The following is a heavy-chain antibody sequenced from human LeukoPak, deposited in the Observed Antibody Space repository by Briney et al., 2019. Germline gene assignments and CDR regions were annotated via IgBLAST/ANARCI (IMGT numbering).Heavy chain of an antibody. CDR1: GYSISSGYY. CDR3: ARDRYYYDSSGYYNWFDP. D-gene: IGHD3-22*01. CDR2: INHSGST. J-gene: IGHJ5*02. V-gene: IGHV4-38-2*02. Sequence: SETLSLTCTVSGYSISSGYYWGWIRQPPGKGLEWIGEINHSGSTNYNPSLKSRVTMSVDTSKNQFSLKLSSVTAADTAIYYCARDRYYYDSSGYYNWFDPWGQGTLVTVSS.